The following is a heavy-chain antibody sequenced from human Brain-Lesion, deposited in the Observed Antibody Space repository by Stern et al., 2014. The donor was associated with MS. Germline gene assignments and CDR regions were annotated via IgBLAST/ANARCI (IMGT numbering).Heavy chain of an antibody. V-gene: IGHV4-61*02. D-gene: IGHD2-2*01. Sequence: QVQLQESGPGLVKPSQTLSLSCTVSGGSISSGGYYWSWIRQPAGKGLEWIGRIFNSGSTSYNPSLKSRVTILIDTAKNPFSLRLNSMTAADTAVYYCARGRVVPGFQYYATDVWGQGTTVIVSS. CDR1: GGSISSGGYY. J-gene: IGHJ6*02. CDR3: ARGRVVPGFQYYATDV. CDR2: IFNSGST.